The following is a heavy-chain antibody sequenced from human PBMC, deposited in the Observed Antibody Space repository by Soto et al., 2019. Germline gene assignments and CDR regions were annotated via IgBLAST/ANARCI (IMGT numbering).Heavy chain of an antibody. CDR1: GYSISTGFN. CDR3: ARDWGPTTDFQH. Sequence: TLSLTCAVSGYSISTGFNWGWIRQPPGKGLEWIGSIYHSGSTYYNLSLKSRVTISADTSKNQISLKLISVTAADTALYYCARDWGPTTDFQHWGQGTLVTVSS. V-gene: IGHV4-38-2*02. J-gene: IGHJ1*01. CDR2: IYHSGST. D-gene: IGHD3-16*01.